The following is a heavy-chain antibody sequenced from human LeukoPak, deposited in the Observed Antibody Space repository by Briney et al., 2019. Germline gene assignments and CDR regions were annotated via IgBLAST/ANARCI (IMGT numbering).Heavy chain of an antibody. CDR2: IWYDGSNK. CDR3: ARDPRDYYGSGSSDAFDI. CDR1: GFTFSSYG. J-gene: IGHJ3*02. V-gene: IGHV3-33*01. Sequence: PGGSLRLSCAASGFTFSSYGMHWVRQAPGKGLEWVAVIWYDGSNKYYADSVKGRFTISRDNSKNTLYLQMNSLRAEDTAVYYCARDPRDYYGSGSSDAFDIWGQGTMVTVSS. D-gene: IGHD3-10*01.